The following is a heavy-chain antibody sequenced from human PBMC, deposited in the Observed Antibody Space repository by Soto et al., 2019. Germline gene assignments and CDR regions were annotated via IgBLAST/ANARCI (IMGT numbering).Heavy chain of an antibody. CDR3: ARVASPFYDAKFPLTNYYYGMDV. CDR2: IKQDGSEK. D-gene: IGHD3-22*01. V-gene: IGHV3-7*01. J-gene: IGHJ6*02. Sequence: SGGSLRLSCAASGFTFSSYWMSWVRQAPGKGLEWVANIKQDGSEKYYVDSVKGRFTISRDNAKNSLYLQMNSLRAEDTAVYYCARVASPFYDAKFPLTNYYYGMDVWGQGTTVTVSS. CDR1: GFTFSSYW.